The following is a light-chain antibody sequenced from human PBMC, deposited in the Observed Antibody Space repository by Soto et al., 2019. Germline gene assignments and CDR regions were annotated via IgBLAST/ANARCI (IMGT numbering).Light chain of an antibody. CDR1: QSVSSSY. Sequence: EIVLTQSPGTLSLSPGERATLSCRASQSVSSSYLAWYQQKPGQAPRLLIYGASSRATGIPDRFSGSGSGTDFTHTISRLEPEDFAGYYCQQYGSSPDTFGQGTKLEIK. J-gene: IGKJ2*01. CDR2: GAS. CDR3: QQYGSSPDT. V-gene: IGKV3-20*01.